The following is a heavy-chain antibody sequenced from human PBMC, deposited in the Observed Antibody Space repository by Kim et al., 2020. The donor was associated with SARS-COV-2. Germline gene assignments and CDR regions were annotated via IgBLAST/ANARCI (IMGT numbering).Heavy chain of an antibody. V-gene: IGHV3-15*01. CDR1: GFTFSNAC. Sequence: GGSLRLSCAASGFTFSNACMSWVRQAPGKGLEWVGRIKSKTDGGKTDYAAPVQGRFTISSDDSTNTLYLQMNSLKSEDTAVYYCTTDSTRLFGELLHFDYWGQGTLVTVSS. J-gene: IGHJ4*02. CDR2: IKSKTDGGKT. D-gene: IGHD3-10*02. CDR3: TTDSTRLFGELLHFDY.